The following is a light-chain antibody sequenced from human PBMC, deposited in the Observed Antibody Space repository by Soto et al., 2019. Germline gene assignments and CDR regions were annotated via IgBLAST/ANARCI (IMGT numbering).Light chain of an antibody. Sequence: DIVMTQSPATLSVSPGERAALSCRASQNISSNLAWYQQRPGQAPRLLIYGASTRAAGFPARFSGSGSGTEFTLTISSMQSEDFAFYYCQEYSKWWTFGQGTKV. CDR2: GAS. V-gene: IGKV3D-15*01. J-gene: IGKJ1*01. CDR1: QNISSN. CDR3: QEYSKWWT.